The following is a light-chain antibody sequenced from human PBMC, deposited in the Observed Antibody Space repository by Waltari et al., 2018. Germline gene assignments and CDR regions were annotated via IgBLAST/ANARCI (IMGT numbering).Light chain of an antibody. CDR3: KSYDSSRGGSV. V-gene: IGLV1-40*01. J-gene: IGLJ2*01. CDR1: STNIRARYG. CDR2: GDS. Sequence: QSVLTQPPSVSGAPGQQATIPCPGSSTNIRARYGFSMYQQLPGTAPKLLIYGDSNRPSGVRDRFSGSKSGASASLAITGLQAEDEAEYYCKSYDSSRGGSVFGGGTKLTVL.